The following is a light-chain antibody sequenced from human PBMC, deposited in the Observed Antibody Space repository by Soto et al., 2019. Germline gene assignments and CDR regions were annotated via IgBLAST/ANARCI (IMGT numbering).Light chain of an antibody. J-gene: IGKJ1*01. Sequence: IRMTQSVSALSASMRDRVAISCRASQDIRNTLAWYQQKPGEAPKLLIFAASNLQSGVPSRFSGSGSGTDFTLKISRVEAEDVGIYYCMQALQTPPTFGQGTKVDI. CDR3: MQALQTPPT. CDR1: QDIRNT. V-gene: IGKV1-6*01. CDR2: AAS.